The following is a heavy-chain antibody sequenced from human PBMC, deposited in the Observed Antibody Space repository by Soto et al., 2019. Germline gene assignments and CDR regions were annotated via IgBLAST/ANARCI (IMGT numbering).Heavy chain of an antibody. CDR3: ARDRGYYGSGTYYYGMDV. D-gene: IGHD3-10*01. V-gene: IGHV3-30-3*01. CDR2: ISYDGSNK. J-gene: IGHJ6*02. CDR1: GFTFSSYA. Sequence: PGGSLRLSCAASGFTFSSYAMYWVRQAPGKGLEWVAFISYDGSNKYYSDSVKGRFTISRDNSQNTLYLQMNSLRAEDTAVYYCARDRGYYGSGTYYYGMDVWGQGTTVTVSS.